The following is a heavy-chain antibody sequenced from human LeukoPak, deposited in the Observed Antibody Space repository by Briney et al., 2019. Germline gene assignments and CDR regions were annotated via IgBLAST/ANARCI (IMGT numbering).Heavy chain of an antibody. CDR3: ASEQSMSHAFDI. CDR1: GFTFSSYW. V-gene: IGHV3-74*01. J-gene: IGHJ3*02. Sequence: GGSLRLSCAACGFTFSSYWMHWVRQAPGKGLVWVSRINSDGSSTSYADSVKGRFTMSRDNAKNTLYLQMHRLSAEDTAVYYCASEQSMSHAFDIWGQGTMVTVSS. CDR2: INSDGSST. D-gene: IGHD6-6*01.